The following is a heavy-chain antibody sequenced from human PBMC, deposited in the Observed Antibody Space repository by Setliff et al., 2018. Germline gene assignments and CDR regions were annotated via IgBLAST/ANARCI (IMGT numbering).Heavy chain of an antibody. Sequence: ASVKVSCKASGYTFTGYYMHWVRQAPGQGLEWMGWINPNSGNTGYAQNFQGRVTMTRNTSISTAHMELSSLRFEDTAGYYCARGGRRSWTYRVGFDPWGQGTLVTVSS. CDR3: ARGGRRSWTYRVGFDP. CDR1: GYTFTGYY. J-gene: IGHJ5*02. V-gene: IGHV1-8*02. CDR2: INPNSGNT. D-gene: IGHD6-13*01.